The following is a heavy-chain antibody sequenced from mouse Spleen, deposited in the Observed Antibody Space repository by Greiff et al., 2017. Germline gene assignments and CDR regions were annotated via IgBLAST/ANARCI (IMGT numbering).Heavy chain of an antibody. CDR2: ILPGSGST. V-gene: IGHV1-9*01. CDR3: ARKENYYDGSYELGYAMDY. J-gene: IGHJ4*01. D-gene: IGHD1-1*01. CDR1: GYTFTGYW. Sequence: VKLVESGAELMKPGASVKLSCKATGYTFTGYWIEWVKQRPGHGLEWIGEILPGSGSTNYNEKFKGKATFTADTSSNTAYMQLSSLTTEDSAIYYCARKENYYDGSYELGYAMDYWGQGTSVTVSS.